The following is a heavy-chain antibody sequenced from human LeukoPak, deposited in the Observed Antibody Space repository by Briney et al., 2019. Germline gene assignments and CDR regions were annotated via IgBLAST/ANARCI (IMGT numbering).Heavy chain of an antibody. CDR2: ISYDGSNK. CDR1: GFTFSSYA. Sequence: GGSLRLSCAASGFTFSSYAMHGARQAPGKGLEWVAVISYDGSNKYYADSVKGRFTISRDNSKNTLYLQMNSLRAEDTAVYYCXRSYLWGQGTTVTVSS. J-gene: IGHJ6*02. CDR3: XRSYL. D-gene: IGHD2-2*01. V-gene: IGHV3-30-3*01.